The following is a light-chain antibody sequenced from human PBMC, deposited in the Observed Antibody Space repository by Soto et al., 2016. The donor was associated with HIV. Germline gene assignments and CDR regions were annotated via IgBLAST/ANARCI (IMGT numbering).Light chain of an antibody. CDR2: QDT. CDR3: QAWDSSTGV. V-gene: IGLV3-1*01. J-gene: IGLJ2*01. CDR1: KLWEKY. Sequence: SYELTQPPSVSVSPGQTARITCSGDKLWEKYVSWYQQKPGQSLVLVIYQDTMRPSGIPERFSGSNSGNTATLTISGTQTMDEADYYCQAWDSSTGVFGGGTELTVL.